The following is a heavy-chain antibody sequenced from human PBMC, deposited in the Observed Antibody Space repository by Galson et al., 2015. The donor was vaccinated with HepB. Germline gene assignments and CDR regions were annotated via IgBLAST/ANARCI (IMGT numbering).Heavy chain of an antibody. CDR2: ISYDGTNK. CDR1: GFTFSNYG. V-gene: IGHV3-30*18. Sequence: SLRLSCAASGFTFSNYGIHWVRQAPGKGLEWVAVISYDGTNKYYVDSVKGRFTISKDNSKNTLFLQMNSLRAEDTAVYYCAKDSLSDRIAAAGRGHFYYGMDVWGQGTTVTVSS. J-gene: IGHJ6*02. CDR3: AKDSLSDRIAAAGRGHFYYGMDV. D-gene: IGHD6-13*01.